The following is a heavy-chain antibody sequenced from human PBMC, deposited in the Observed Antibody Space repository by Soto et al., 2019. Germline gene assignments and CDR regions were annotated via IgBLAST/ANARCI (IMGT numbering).Heavy chain of an antibody. CDR3: ASALVPAADGELWYGEHFDY. CDR1: RGTFSSYA. V-gene: IGHV1-69*12. D-gene: IGHD2-2*01. J-gene: IGHJ4*02. Sequence: QVQLVQSGAEVKKPGSSVKVSCKASRGTFSSYAISWVRQAPGQGLEWMGGIIPIFGTANYAQKFQGRVTITADESTSTAYMELSSLRSEDTAVYYCASALVPAADGELWYGEHFDYWGQGTLVTVSS. CDR2: IIPIFGTA.